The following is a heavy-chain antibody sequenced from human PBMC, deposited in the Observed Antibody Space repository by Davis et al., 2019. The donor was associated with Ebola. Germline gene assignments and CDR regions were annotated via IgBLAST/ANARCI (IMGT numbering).Heavy chain of an antibody. D-gene: IGHD3-3*01. V-gene: IGHV4-39*01. CDR2: VYYSGST. Sequence: GSLRLSCTVSGGSISGSSYYWGWIRQPPGKGLEFLAGVYYSGSTYYNPSLRSRVTISVDTSKNQFSLKVSSVTAADTAVYYCARQGWSGYSLRHWLDPWGRGTLVTVSS. CDR1: GGSISGSSYY. J-gene: IGHJ5*02. CDR3: ARQGWSGYSLRHWLDP.